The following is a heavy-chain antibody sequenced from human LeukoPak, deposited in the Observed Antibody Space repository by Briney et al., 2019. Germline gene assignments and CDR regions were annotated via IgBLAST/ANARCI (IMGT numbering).Heavy chain of an antibody. CDR3: ARESGRTTDAFDI. V-gene: IGHV3-48*03. CDR1: GFTFSSYE. D-gene: IGHD4-11*01. CDR2: ISSSGSTI. Sequence: GGSLRLSCAASGFTFSSYEMNWVRQAPGKGLEWVSYISSSGSTIYYADSVKGRFTISRDNAKNSLYLQMNSLRAEDTAVYYCARESGRTTDAFDIWGQGTMVTVSS. J-gene: IGHJ3*02.